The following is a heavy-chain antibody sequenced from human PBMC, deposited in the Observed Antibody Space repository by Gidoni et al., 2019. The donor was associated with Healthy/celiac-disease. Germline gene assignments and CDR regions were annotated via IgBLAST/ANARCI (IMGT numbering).Heavy chain of an antibody. CDR3: AKVMVRGAPGTDYYYYGMDV. J-gene: IGHJ6*02. CDR2: ISGSGGST. CDR1: GFTFSSYA. V-gene: IGHV3-23*01. D-gene: IGHD3-10*01. Sequence: EVQLLESGGGLVQPGGSLRLSCAASGFTFSSYAMSWVRQAPGKGLEWVSAISGSGGSTYYADSGKGRFTISRDNSKNTLYLQMNSLRAEDTAVYYCAKVMVRGAPGTDYYYYGMDVWGQGTTVTVSS.